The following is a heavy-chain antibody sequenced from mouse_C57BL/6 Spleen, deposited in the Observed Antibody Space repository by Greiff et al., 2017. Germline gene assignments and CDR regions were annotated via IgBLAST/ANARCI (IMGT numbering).Heavy chain of an antibody. CDR3: ARKRVYYGNYDY. D-gene: IGHD2-1*01. V-gene: IGHV1-69*01. J-gene: IGHJ2*01. CDR1: GYTFTSYW. CDR2: IDPSDSYT. Sequence: QVQLQQPGAELVMPGASVKLSCKASGYTFTSYWMHWVKQRPGQGLEWIGEIDPSDSYTNYNQKFKGKSTLTVDKSSSTAYMQLSSLTSEDSAVYYCARKRVYYGNYDYWSQGTTLT.